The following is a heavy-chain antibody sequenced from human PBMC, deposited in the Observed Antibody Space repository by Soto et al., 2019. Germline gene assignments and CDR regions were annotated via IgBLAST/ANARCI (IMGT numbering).Heavy chain of an antibody. D-gene: IGHD6-13*01. Sequence: GGSPRLSCAASGFTFSSYAMSWVRQAPGKGPEWVSAISGSGGSTYYADSVKGRFTISRDNYKNTLYLQMNSLRAEDTAVYYCAKLYSSAWYVPCDYWGQGTLGTVS. CDR1: GFTFSSYA. CDR2: ISGSGGST. CDR3: AKLYSSAWYVPCDY. J-gene: IGHJ4*02. V-gene: IGHV3-23*01.